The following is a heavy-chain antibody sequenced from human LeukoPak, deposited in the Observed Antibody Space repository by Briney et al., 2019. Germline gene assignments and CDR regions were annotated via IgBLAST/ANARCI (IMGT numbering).Heavy chain of an antibody. J-gene: IGHJ4*02. CDR1: GGSISSGSYY. CDR3: ARERKRITIFGVVTTDFDY. D-gene: IGHD3-3*01. V-gene: IGHV4-61*02. CDR2: IYTSGST. Sequence: SQTLSLTCTVSGGSISSGSYYWSWIRQPAGKGLEWIGRIYTSGSTNYNPSLKSRVTISVDTSKNQFSLKLRSVTAADTAVYYCARERKRITIFGVVTTDFDYWGQGTLVTVSS.